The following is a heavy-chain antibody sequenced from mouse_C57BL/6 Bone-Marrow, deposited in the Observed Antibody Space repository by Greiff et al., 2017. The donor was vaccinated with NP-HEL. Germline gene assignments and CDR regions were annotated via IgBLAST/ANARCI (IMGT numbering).Heavy chain of an antibody. V-gene: IGHV1-19*01. CDR3: ASNDGPAWFAY. CDR1: GYTFTDYY. J-gene: IGHJ3*01. Sequence: EVQLQQSGPVLVKPGASVKMSCKASGYTFTDYYMNWVKQSHGKSLEWIGVINPYNGGTSYNQKFKGKATLTVDKSSSTAYMELNSLTSEDSAVYYCASNDGPAWFAYWGQGTLVTVSA. D-gene: IGHD2-3*01. CDR2: INPYNGGT.